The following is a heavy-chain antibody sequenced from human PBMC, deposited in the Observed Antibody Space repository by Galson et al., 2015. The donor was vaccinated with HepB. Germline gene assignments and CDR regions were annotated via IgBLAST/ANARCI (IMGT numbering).Heavy chain of an antibody. CDR2: IYSGGST. V-gene: IGHV3-66*01. D-gene: IGHD2-2*01. J-gene: IGHJ6*03. CDR3: ARDGREVPAAKYYYYYYMDV. CDR1: GFTVSSNY. Sequence: SLRLSCAASGFTVSSNYMSWVRQAPGKGLEWVSVIYSGGSTYYADSVKGRFTISRDNSKNTLYLQMNSLRAEDTAVYYCARDGREVPAAKYYYYYYMDVWGKGTTVTVSS.